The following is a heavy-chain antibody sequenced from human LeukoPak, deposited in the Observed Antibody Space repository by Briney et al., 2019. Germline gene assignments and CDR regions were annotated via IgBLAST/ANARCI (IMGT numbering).Heavy chain of an antibody. CDR3: AAKSGSYSNWVDP. D-gene: IGHD1-26*01. J-gene: IGHJ5*02. CDR2: ISSSSSYI. V-gene: IGHV3-21*01. Sequence: GLSLTLSCAASGFTFSSYSMNWFRQAPGKGLEGVSSISSSSSYIYYADSVKGRFTISRDHAKNSLYLQMNSLRAENTAVYYCAAKSGSYSNWVDPWSQGTLVTVSS. CDR1: GFTFSSYS.